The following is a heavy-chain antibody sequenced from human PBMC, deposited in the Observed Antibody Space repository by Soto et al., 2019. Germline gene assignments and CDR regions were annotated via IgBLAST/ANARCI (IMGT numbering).Heavy chain of an antibody. J-gene: IGHJ3*02. CDR1: GFTFSSYS. V-gene: IGHV3-21*01. CDR3: ARGKVNYYGSGSYYPGAFDI. D-gene: IGHD3-10*01. CDR2: ISSSSSYI. Sequence: GGSLRLSCAASGFTFSSYSMNWVRQAPGKGLEWVSSISSSSSYIYYADSVKGRFTISRDNAKNSLYLQMNSLRAEDTAVYYCARGKVNYYGSGSYYPGAFDIWGQGTMVTVSS.